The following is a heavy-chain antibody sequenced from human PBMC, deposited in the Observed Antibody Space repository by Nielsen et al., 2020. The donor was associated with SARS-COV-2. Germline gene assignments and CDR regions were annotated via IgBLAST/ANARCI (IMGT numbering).Heavy chain of an antibody. CDR2: IKQDGSEK. Sequence: GESLKISCAASGFTFSSYWMSWVRQAPGKGLEWVANIKQDGSEKYYVDSVKGRFTISRDNAKNSLYLQMNSLRAEDTAVYYCARDQIITGSSAFDIWGQGTMVTVSS. CDR1: GFTFSSYW. J-gene: IGHJ3*02. V-gene: IGHV3-7*01. D-gene: IGHD1-20*01. CDR3: ARDQIITGSSAFDI.